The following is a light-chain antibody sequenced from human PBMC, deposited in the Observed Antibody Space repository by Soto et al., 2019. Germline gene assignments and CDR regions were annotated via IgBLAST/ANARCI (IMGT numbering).Light chain of an antibody. J-gene: IGKJ1*01. Sequence: EIVWTQSPGTLSLSPGERVTLSCRASQSVPANYLAWYQQKPGQAPRLLIYGASNRATGIPDRVSGSGSGTDFTLTVSRLEPEDFTVYYCLQYGTPWWTFGQGARVEIK. CDR1: QSVPANY. CDR3: LQYGTPWWT. CDR2: GAS. V-gene: IGKV3-20*01.